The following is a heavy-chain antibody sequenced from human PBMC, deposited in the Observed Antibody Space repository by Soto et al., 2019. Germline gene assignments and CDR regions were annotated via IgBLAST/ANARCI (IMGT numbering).Heavy chain of an antibody. CDR1: GFTFSSYG. D-gene: IGHD6-13*01. CDR2: IWYDGSNK. Sequence: QVQLVESGGGVVQPGRSLRLSCAASGFTFSSYGMHWVRQAPGKGLEWVAVIWYDGSNKYYADSVQGRFTISRDNSKNTLYLQMNSLRAEDTAVYYCARDGRSSWYSESVDAFDIWGQGTMVTVSS. CDR3: ARDGRSSWYSESVDAFDI. V-gene: IGHV3-33*01. J-gene: IGHJ3*02.